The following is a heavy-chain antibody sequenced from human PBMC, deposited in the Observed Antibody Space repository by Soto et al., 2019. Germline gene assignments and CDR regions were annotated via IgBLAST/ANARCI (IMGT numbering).Heavy chain of an antibody. CDR3: AHSTWENSLNWFDP. CDR1: WLRLGRRGAG. J-gene: IGHJ5*02. D-gene: IGHD1-26*01. CDR2: IYWDEDN. V-gene: IGHV2-5*02. Sequence: GPTLRNPTAALALTFTFSWLRLGRRGAGVGWVRQPTVKALEWLPLIYWDEDNRCIASLKSTLTNTKDTAKNTLALTIANMDPVDTATYYCAHSTWENSLNWFDPGGQGTLVNVSS.